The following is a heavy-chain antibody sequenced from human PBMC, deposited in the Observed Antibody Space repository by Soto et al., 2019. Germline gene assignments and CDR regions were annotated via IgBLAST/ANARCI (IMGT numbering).Heavy chain of an antibody. Sequence: ASVKVSCKTSGYTFTSHYIHWVRQAPGQRLESMGIIYPRGGSTIYAQKFQGKVTMTRDTSTHTLYMELSSLRSEDTAIYYCARVGYSSTGTTLHFHGLDVWGQGTTGTVSS. J-gene: IGHJ6*02. CDR3: ARVGYSSTGTTLHFHGLDV. V-gene: IGHV1-46*01. CDR2: IYPRGGST. CDR1: GYTFTSHY. D-gene: IGHD3-22*01.